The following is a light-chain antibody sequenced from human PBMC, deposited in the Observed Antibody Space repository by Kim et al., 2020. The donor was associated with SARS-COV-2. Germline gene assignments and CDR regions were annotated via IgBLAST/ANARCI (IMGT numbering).Light chain of an antibody. Sequence: EIVLTQSPGTLSLSPGERATLSCRASQSISSYLVWYQQKRGQAPRLLIYGASSRATGIPDRFRGSGSGTDFTLTISRLEPEDFAVYYCQQYDSAPLTFGGGTKVDIK. V-gene: IGKV3-20*01. J-gene: IGKJ4*01. CDR1: QSISSY. CDR3: QQYDSAPLT. CDR2: GAS.